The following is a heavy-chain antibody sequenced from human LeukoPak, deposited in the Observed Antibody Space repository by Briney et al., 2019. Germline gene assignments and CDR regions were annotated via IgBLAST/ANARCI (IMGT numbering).Heavy chain of an antibody. Sequence: SETLSLTCSVSDGSINSYYWNWIGRPPGKGLEWIGYIYYNGNTNYSPSLKSRVTMSVDTSKNLFSLKVSSVTAADTAVYYCARGRSNYYGMDVWGQGTTVIVSS. CDR3: ARGRSNYYGMDV. J-gene: IGHJ6*02. V-gene: IGHV4-59*01. CDR2: IYYNGNT. D-gene: IGHD1-26*01. CDR1: DGSINSYY.